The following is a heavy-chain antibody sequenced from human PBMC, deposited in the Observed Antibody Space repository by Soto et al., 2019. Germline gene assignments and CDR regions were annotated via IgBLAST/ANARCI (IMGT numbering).Heavy chain of an antibody. Sequence: PGGSLRLSCAASGFTFSSYGMHWVHQAPGKGLEWVAVISYDGSNKYYADSVKGRFTISRDNSKNTLYLQMNSLRAEDTAVYYCAKDPCHSTSCYVDYWGQGTLVTVSS. CDR2: ISYDGSNK. J-gene: IGHJ4*02. CDR3: AKDPCHSTSCYVDY. CDR1: GFTFSSYG. D-gene: IGHD2-2*01. V-gene: IGHV3-30*18.